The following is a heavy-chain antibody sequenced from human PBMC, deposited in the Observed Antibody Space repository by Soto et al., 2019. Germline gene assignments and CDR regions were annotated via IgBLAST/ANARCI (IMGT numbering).Heavy chain of an antibody. Sequence: ASVKVPCKTSGYTFAAYYIHWIRQAPGQGLEWMGWINPTSGGTVYAQNFQDRVTMTRDTSISTAYMELRRLNSDDTAVYYCARDPDYGDYWGYFFDSWGQGTPVTVSS. CDR1: GYTFAAYY. CDR2: INPTSGGT. D-gene: IGHD4-17*01. V-gene: IGHV1-2*02. J-gene: IGHJ4*02. CDR3: ARDPDYGDYWGYFFDS.